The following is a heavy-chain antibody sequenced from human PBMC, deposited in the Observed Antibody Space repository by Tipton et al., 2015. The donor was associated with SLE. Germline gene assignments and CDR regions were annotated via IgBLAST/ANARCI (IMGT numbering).Heavy chain of an antibody. Sequence: TLSLTCTVSGDSVTGYYWSWIRHSPGKGLEWIAYIYYTGRTNYNPSLKSRVTISVDSSKNQFSLNLNSVTAADTAVYYCARPGYCSSISWYRWDAVDIWGQGTMVSVSS. D-gene: IGHD2-2*01. CDR3: ARPGYCSSISWYRWDAVDI. J-gene: IGHJ3*02. CDR1: GDSVTGYY. V-gene: IGHV4-59*02. CDR2: IYYTGRT.